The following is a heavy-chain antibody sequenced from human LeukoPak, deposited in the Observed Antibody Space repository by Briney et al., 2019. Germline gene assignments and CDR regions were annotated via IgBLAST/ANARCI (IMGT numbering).Heavy chain of an antibody. CDR2: IYTSGST. D-gene: IGHD3-22*01. Sequence: SETLSLTCTVSGGSISSGSYYWSWIQQPAGRGLEWIGRIYTSGSTNYNPSLKSRVTISVDTSKNQFSLKLSSVTAADTAVYYCARDDSSGYYYAGGWDYWGQGTLVTVSS. CDR3: ARDDSSGYYYAGGWDY. V-gene: IGHV4-61*02. J-gene: IGHJ4*02. CDR1: GGSISSGSYY.